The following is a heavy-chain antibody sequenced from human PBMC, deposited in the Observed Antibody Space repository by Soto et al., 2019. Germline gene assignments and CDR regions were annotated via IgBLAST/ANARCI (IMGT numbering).Heavy chain of an antibody. Sequence: PSETLSLTCTVSGGSISSSSYYWGWIRQPPWKGLEWIGSIYYSGSTYYNPSLKSRVTITVDTSKNQFSLKLSCVTAADTAVYYCATAIAPAGAEYFQHWGQGXLVTVYS. V-gene: IGHV4-39*01. CDR2: IYYSGST. CDR1: GGSISSSSYY. CDR3: ATAIAPAGAEYFQH. D-gene: IGHD6-13*01. J-gene: IGHJ1*01.